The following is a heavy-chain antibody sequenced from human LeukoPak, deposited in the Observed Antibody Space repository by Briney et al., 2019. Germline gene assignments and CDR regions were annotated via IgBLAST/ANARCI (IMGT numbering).Heavy chain of an antibody. CDR1: GFTFSYFG. Sequence: GGSLRLSCAASGFTFSYFGLHWVRQAPGKGLEWVALISYDGNNKDYADSVKGRFTISRDNSKNMLYLQMNSLRAEDTAVYFCAKDSSSSWFGGDSKWGQGTLVTVSS. J-gene: IGHJ4*02. V-gene: IGHV3-30*18. CDR3: AKDSSSSWFGGDSK. D-gene: IGHD6-13*01. CDR2: ISYDGNNK.